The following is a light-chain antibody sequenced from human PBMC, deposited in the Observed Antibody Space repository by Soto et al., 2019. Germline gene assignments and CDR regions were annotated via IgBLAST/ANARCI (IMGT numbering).Light chain of an antibody. CDR1: SSDVGSYNL. CDR2: EGS. Sequence: QSVLTQPASVSGSPGQSITISCTGTSSDVGSYNLVSWYQRHPGKAPNLMIYEGSKRPSGVSNRFAGSKSGNTASLTISGLQAEDEADYYCCSYAGSSTLYVFGTGTTVTVL. CDR3: CSYAGSSTLYV. J-gene: IGLJ1*01. V-gene: IGLV2-23*01.